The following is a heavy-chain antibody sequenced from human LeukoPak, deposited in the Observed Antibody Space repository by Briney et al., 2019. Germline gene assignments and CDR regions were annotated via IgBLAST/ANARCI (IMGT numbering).Heavy chain of an antibody. D-gene: IGHD6-13*01. Sequence: GGSLRLSCAASGFTFSSYAMSWVRQAPGKGLEWVSAISGSGGSTYYADSVKGRFTISRDNSKNTLYLQMNSLRAEDTAVYYCAKDHTPYLYSSSWYYFDYWGQGTLVTVSS. J-gene: IGHJ4*02. CDR1: GFTFSSYA. CDR3: AKDHTPYLYSSSWYYFDY. V-gene: IGHV3-23*01. CDR2: ISGSGGST.